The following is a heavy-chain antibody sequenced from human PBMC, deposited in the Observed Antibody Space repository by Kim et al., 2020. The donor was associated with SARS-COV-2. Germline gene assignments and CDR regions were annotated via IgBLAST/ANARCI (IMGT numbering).Heavy chain of an antibody. CDR2: ISAYNGNT. Sequence: ASVKVSCKASGYTFTSYGISWVRQAPGQGLEWMGWISAYNGNTNYAQKLQGRVTMTTDTSTSTAYMELRSLRSDDTAVYYCARSGEITIFGVVSPIGYYYYMDVWGTGTTVTVSS. D-gene: IGHD3-3*01. CDR1: GYTFTSYG. J-gene: IGHJ6*03. V-gene: IGHV1-18*01. CDR3: ARSGEITIFGVVSPIGYYYYMDV.